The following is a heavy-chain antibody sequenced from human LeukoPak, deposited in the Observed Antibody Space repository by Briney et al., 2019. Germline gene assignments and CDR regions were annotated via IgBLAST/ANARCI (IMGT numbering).Heavy chain of an antibody. J-gene: IGHJ4*02. CDR2: IIPIFGTA. D-gene: IGHD3-22*01. V-gene: IGHV1-69*06. CDR1: GGTFSSYA. CDR3: ARGYYYDSSGYYYFFDY. Sequence: SVKVSCKASGGTFSSYAISWVRQAPGQGLEWMGGIIPIFGTANYAQKFQGRVTITADKSTSTAYMELSSLRSEDTAVYYCARGYYYDSSGYYYFFDYWGQGTLVTVSS.